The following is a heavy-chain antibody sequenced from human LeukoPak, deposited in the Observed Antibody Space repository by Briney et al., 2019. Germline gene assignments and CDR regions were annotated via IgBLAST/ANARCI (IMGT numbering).Heavy chain of an antibody. J-gene: IGHJ3*02. CDR1: GFTHSKRL. Sequence: PGGSLRLYCAASGFTHSKRLIHGVRQAPGKGLVWVSRINPDESITSHADSVKGRFTISRDNSKNTLYLQMNSLRAEDTAVYYCARVNRYFDIWGQGTMVTVSS. V-gene: IGHV3-74*01. D-gene: IGHD2/OR15-2a*01. CDR2: INPDESIT. CDR3: ARVNRYFDI.